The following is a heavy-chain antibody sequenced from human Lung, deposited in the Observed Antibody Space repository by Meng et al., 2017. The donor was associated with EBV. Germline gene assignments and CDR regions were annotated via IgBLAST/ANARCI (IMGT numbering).Heavy chain of an antibody. CDR3: AREKSPGHFDY. Sequence: QVQLVQSGAEVMKPGASLRVSCRASGYTFTDYCLHWVRQAPGQGLEWLGTINPNNGGTNYAQRFQDRVTLTRDTSTSTVYMELSSLGSEDTALYYCAREKSPGHFDYLGQGILVTVSS. CDR2: INPNNGGT. CDR1: GYTFTDYC. J-gene: IGHJ4*02. V-gene: IGHV1-46*01.